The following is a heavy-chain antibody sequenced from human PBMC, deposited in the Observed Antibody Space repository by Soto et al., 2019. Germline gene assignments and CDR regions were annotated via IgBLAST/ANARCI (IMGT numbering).Heavy chain of an antibody. CDR3: ARWPQPRYTADPYAVDV. V-gene: IGHV1-69*11. J-gene: IGHJ6*02. CDR1: GGTFSSSG. Sequence: QVHLVQSGTEVKKPGSSLKVSCKASGGTFSSSGFSWVRRAPGQGLEWMGMIVPSLDTTNYAQKFQARVTITADEVTSTAYMELRSLRSEDTAVYYCARWPQPRYTADPYAVDVWGQGTRVIVSS. CDR2: IVPSLDTT. D-gene: IGHD3-16*02.